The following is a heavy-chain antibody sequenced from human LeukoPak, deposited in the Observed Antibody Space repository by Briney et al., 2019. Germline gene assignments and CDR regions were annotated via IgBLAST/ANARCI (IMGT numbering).Heavy chain of an antibody. J-gene: IGHJ4*02. Sequence: PGRSLRLSCAASGFTFSSYGMHWVRQAPGKGLEWVAVIWYDGSNKYYADSVKGRFTISRDNSKNTLYLQMNSLRAEDTAVYYCARAGDGYNIYYFDYWGQGTLVTVSP. D-gene: IGHD5-24*01. CDR2: IWYDGSNK. V-gene: IGHV3-33*08. CDR3: ARAGDGYNIYYFDY. CDR1: GFTFSSYG.